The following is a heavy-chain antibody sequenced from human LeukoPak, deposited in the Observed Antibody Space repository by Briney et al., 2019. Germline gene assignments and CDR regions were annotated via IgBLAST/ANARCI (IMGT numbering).Heavy chain of an antibody. Sequence: GGSLRPSCAASGFTFSSYEMNWVRQAPGKGLEWVSYISSSGSTIYYADSVKGRFTISRDNAKNSLYLQMNSLRAEDTAVYYCARARLEGDVVVPAAMDYWGQGTLVTVSS. V-gene: IGHV3-48*03. D-gene: IGHD2-2*01. J-gene: IGHJ4*02. CDR1: GFTFSSYE. CDR2: ISSSGSTI. CDR3: ARARLEGDVVVPAAMDY.